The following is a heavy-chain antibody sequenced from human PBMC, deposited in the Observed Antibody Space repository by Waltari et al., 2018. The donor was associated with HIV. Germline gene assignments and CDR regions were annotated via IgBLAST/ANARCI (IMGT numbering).Heavy chain of an antibody. CDR2: ISWNSGSI. CDR3: AKDTSLYYYGSGSYSVVYYFDY. V-gene: IGHV3-9*01. D-gene: IGHD3-10*01. J-gene: IGHJ4*02. Sequence: LEWVSGISWNSGSIGYADSVKGRFTISRDNAKNSLYLQMNSLRAEDTALYYCAKDTSLYYYGSGSYSVVYYFDYWGQGTLVTVSS.